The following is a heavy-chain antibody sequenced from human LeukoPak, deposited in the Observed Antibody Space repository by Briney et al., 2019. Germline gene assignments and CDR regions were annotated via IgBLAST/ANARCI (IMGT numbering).Heavy chain of an antibody. CDR3: ARVYLATLDY. D-gene: IGHD5-12*01. J-gene: IGHJ4*02. CDR2: IYYSGST. Sequence: PSETLSLTCTLSGGSISSYYWSWIRQPPGKGLEWIGYIYYSGSTNYNPSLKSRVTISVDTSKNQFSLKLSSVTAADTAVYYCARVYLATLDYWGQGTLVTVSS. V-gene: IGHV4-59*01. CDR1: GGSISSYY.